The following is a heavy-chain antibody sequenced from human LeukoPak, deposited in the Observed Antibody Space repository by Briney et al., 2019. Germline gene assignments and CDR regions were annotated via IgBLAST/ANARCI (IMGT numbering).Heavy chain of an antibody. J-gene: IGHJ4*02. CDR2: ISGSGAST. Sequence: GGSLRLSCLTSGFTLSTNAMSWVRQAPGKGLEWISGISGSGASTYYADSVKGRFTISRDDSRNTLYLQMNSLRPEDTAVYYCARDDDYGDNCLDYWGQGTLVTVSS. V-gene: IGHV3-23*01. CDR3: ARDDDYGDNCLDY. CDR1: GFTLSTNA. D-gene: IGHD4-17*01.